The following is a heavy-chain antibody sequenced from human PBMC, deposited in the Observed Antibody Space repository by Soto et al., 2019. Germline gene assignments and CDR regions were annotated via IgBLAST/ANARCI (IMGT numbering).Heavy chain of an antibody. V-gene: IGHV3-53*01. CDR2: LYTEGTT. J-gene: IGHJ4*02. Sequence: GGSLRLSCVASGLTVSHNYMAWVRQAPEMGLEWVSILYTEGTTYYADSVRGRFTISRDNSKNTIFLHMDSLGAEDTAVYYCAKDRNYPRDQFHYWGQGTLVTVSS. D-gene: IGHD1-7*01. CDR1: GLTVSHNY. CDR3: AKDRNYPRDQFHY.